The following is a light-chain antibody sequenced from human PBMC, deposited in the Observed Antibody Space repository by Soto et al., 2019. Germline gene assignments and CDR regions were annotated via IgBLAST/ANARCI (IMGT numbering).Light chain of an antibody. V-gene: IGKV1-12*01. CDR2: AAS. CDR3: QQANSFPYT. J-gene: IGKJ2*01. Sequence: DIQMTQSPSSVSASVGDRVTITCRASQGVSNWLAWYQQKPGKAPKLLIYAASILRSGVPSRFRGSGSGTDFTFTISSLQPEDFATYYCQQANSFPYTFGQGTKLEIK. CDR1: QGVSNW.